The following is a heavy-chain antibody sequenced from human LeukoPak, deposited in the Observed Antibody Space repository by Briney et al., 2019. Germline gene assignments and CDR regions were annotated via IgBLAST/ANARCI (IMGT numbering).Heavy chain of an antibody. V-gene: IGHV1-69*13. CDR2: IIPIFGTA. CDR3: ARGYGSGPLNWFDP. CDR1: GGTFSSYA. Sequence: SVKVSCKASGGTFSSYAISWVRQAPGQGLEWMGGIIPIFGTANYAQKFQGRVTITADESTSTAYMELSSLRSEDTAVYYCARGYGSGPLNWFDPWGQGTLVTVSS. J-gene: IGHJ5*02. D-gene: IGHD3-10*01.